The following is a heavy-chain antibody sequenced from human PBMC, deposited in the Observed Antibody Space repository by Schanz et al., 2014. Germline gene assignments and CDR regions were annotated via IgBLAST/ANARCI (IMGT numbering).Heavy chain of an antibody. CDR2: IYLSDGST. CDR1: GYSFTEYF. Sequence: QVRLEQSAAEVKKPGASMKVSCLASGYSFTEYFLHWVRQAPGQGLEWMGRIYLSDGSTRYAQKFQGRVTVTRDTSTTTVYMDLSSLISEDTAVYYCAFDRDDAYDIWGQGTTVTVSS. J-gene: IGHJ3*02. CDR3: AFDRDDAYDI. D-gene: IGHD3-9*01. V-gene: IGHV1-46*01.